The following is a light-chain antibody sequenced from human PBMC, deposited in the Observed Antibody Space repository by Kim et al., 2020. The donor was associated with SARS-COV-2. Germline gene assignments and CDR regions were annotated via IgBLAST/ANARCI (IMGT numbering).Light chain of an antibody. CDR2: KAS. J-gene: IGKJ1*01. CDR3: QQYNAIRRT. Sequence: GSVGDRVNITCLASQTVTRWLAWDQQKPGKAPKLLIYKASTLGNGVPSRFSGSGSETEFTLTINRLQPDDFATYYCQQYNAIRRTFGQGTKVDIK. V-gene: IGKV1-5*03. CDR1: QTVTRW.